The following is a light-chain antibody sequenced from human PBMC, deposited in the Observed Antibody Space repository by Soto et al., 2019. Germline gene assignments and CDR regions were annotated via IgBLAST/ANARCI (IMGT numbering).Light chain of an antibody. CDR2: AAS. Sequence: IQMTQSPSSLSASVGDRVTITCRASQGISTFLNWYQQKPGKAPKLLIYAASSLQSGVPSRFSGSGPETDFTLTISSLQPEDFATYSCQQSYSTTWTFGQGTKVDIK. J-gene: IGKJ1*01. CDR1: QGISTF. V-gene: IGKV1-39*01. CDR3: QQSYSTTWT.